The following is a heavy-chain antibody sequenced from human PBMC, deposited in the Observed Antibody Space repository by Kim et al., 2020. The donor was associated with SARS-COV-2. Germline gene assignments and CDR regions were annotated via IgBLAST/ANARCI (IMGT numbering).Heavy chain of an antibody. CDR3: ARGDLRRFGEVYYYGMDV. D-gene: IGHD3-10*01. Sequence: KGRFTISRENAKNSLYLQMNSLRAGDTAVYYCARGDLRRFGEVYYYGMDVWGQGTTVTVSS. J-gene: IGHJ6*02. V-gene: IGHV3-13*01.